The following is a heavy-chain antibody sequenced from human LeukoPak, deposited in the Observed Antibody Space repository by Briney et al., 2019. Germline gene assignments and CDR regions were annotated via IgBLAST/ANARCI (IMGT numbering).Heavy chain of an antibody. D-gene: IGHD3-9*01. CDR1: GGSLRGYY. J-gene: IGHJ4*02. V-gene: IGHV4-34*01. CDR2: INHSGST. Sequence: PSETLSLTCGVHGGSLRGYYWRWVRQPPGKGVEWVGEINHSGSTNYKPSRKRQVTISVDTYKKQFSRKQGSVYTADTAVYYCASPSGHILTGYYALRGQGTLVTVSS. CDR3: ASPSGHILTGYYAL.